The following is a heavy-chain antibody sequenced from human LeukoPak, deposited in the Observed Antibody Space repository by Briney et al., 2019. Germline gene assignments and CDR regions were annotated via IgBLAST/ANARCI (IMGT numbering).Heavy chain of an antibody. D-gene: IGHD3-10*01. Sequence: PGGSLRLSCAASGFTFSSYAVSWVRQAPGTGLEWVATISGSGGSTYYAGSVKGRFTISRDNSKNTLYLQMNSPRAEDAAVYYCAKSPWKREYYGSDFWGQGTLVTVSS. CDR3: AKSPWKREYYGSDF. CDR2: ISGSGGST. V-gene: IGHV3-23*01. CDR1: GFTFSSYA. J-gene: IGHJ4*02.